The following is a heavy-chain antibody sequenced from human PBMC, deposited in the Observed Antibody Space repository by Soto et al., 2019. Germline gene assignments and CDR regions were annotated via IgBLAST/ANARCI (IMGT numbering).Heavy chain of an antibody. CDR2: VYYSGGA. CDR3: GRVVEGATRHTDFDS. Sequence: QVHLQESGPGLVKPSETLSLTCAVSGVSIHNSHSFWGWIRQPPGKGLEFIANVYYSGGAHYNPSFKSRVTISVDKATNQVSLRMSSVTAADTAVYFCGRVVEGATRHTDFDSWGQGTLVTVSS. J-gene: IGHJ5*01. V-gene: IGHV4-39*01. D-gene: IGHD2-21*01. CDR1: GVSIHNSHSF.